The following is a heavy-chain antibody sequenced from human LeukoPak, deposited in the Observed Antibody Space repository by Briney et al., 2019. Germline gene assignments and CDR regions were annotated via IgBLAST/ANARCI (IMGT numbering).Heavy chain of an antibody. Sequence: SETLSLTCTVSGGSVSNYYWSWIRQSPGKGLEWIGYIYYTETSYNPSLKSRVTISVDTSKNQFSLKLSSVTAADTAVYYCARQWVLSAFDIWGQGTMVTVSS. CDR3: ARQWVLSAFDI. CDR1: GGSVSNYY. CDR2: IYYTET. J-gene: IGHJ3*02. D-gene: IGHD1-1*01. V-gene: IGHV4-59*08.